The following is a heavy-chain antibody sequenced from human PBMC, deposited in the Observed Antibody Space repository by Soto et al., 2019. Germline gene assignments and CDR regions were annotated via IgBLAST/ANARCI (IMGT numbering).Heavy chain of an antibody. Sequence: VRLVRSGPGGKKPGASVKISCRPPEPPFITYYIHGLGQAPGQGLGWMGVINPNGGSTDYAQKFQGRVTMTRDTSTSTVYLELSSLRSEDTAVYYCAKARGWFDPWGQGTLVTVSS. CDR1: EPPFITYY. CDR2: INPNGGST. J-gene: IGHJ5*02. CDR3: AKARGWFDP. D-gene: IGHD3-10*01. V-gene: IGHV1-46*01.